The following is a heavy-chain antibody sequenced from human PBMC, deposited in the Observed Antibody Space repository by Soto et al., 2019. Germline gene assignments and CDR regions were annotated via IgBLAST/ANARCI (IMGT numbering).Heavy chain of an antibody. Sequence: GGSLRLSCAASGFTFSGSAMHWVRQASGKGLGWVGRIRSKANSYATAYAASVKGRFTISRDDSKNTAYLQMNSLKTEDTAVYYCTSSYCSGGSCYSGHRGNDYWGQGTLVTVSS. J-gene: IGHJ4*02. CDR1: GFTFSGSA. CDR2: IRSKANSYAT. CDR3: TSSYCSGGSCYSGHRGNDY. D-gene: IGHD2-15*01. V-gene: IGHV3-73*01.